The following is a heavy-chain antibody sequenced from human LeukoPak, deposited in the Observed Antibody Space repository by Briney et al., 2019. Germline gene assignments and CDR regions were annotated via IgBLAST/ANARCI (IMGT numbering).Heavy chain of an antibody. CDR3: ASYGVVARDAFDI. CDR2: INSDGSST. J-gene: IGHJ3*02. V-gene: IGHV3-74*01. D-gene: IGHD5-12*01. CDR1: GFTFSSYW. Sequence: QTGGSLRLSCAASGFTFSSYWMHWVRQAPGKGLVWVSRINSDGSSTSYADSVKGRFTISRGNAKNTLYLQMNSLRAEDTAVYYCASYGVVARDAFDIWGQGTMVTVSS.